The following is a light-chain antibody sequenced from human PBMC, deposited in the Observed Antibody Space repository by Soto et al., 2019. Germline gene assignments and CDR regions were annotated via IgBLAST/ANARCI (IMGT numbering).Light chain of an antibody. V-gene: IGLV2-14*01. CDR2: AVG. CDR3: SSYRNSATPFV. Sequence: QSVLTQPASVSGSPGQSITISCTGTSXDVGSYNYVSWYQQHPGKAPKLMIYAVGSRPSGVSNRFSGSKSANTASLTISGLQAEDEADYYCSSYRNSATPFVFGTGTKVTVL. J-gene: IGLJ1*01. CDR1: SXDVGSYNY.